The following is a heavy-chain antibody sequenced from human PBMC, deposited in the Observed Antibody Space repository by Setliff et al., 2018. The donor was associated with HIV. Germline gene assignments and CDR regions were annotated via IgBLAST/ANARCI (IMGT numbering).Heavy chain of an antibody. CDR2: IYAAGAT. D-gene: IGHD6-19*01. J-gene: IGHJ4*02. V-gene: IGHV3-53*01. Sequence: PGGSLRLSCEISGFSVGDSYMTWVRQTPKMGLEWVSLIYAAGATYYADSVEGRFTISRDTSTNTLYLQMHSLRADDTAVYYCAKGSGFHDYWGQGTRVTVS. CDR3: AKGSGFHDY. CDR1: GFSVGDSY.